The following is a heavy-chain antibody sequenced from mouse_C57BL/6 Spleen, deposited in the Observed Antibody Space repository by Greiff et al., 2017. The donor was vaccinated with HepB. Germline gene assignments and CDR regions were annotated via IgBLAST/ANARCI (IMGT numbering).Heavy chain of an antibody. V-gene: IGHV5-4*01. CDR2: ISDGGSYT. J-gene: IGHJ4*01. CDR3: AREGKDYDVPYYAMDD. D-gene: IGHD2-4*01. Sequence: DVQLVESGGGLVKPGGSLKLSCAASGFTFSSYAMSWVRQTPEKRLEWVATISDGGSYTYYPDNVKGRFTISRDNAKNNLYLQMSQLKSEDTAMYYCAREGKDYDVPYYAMDDWGQGTSVTVSS. CDR1: GFTFSSYA.